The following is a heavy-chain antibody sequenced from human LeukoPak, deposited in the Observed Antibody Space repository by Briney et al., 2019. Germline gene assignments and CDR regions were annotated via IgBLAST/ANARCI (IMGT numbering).Heavy chain of an antibody. J-gene: IGHJ4*02. CDR1: GGSFSGYY. CDR3: ARRRGSCDY. CDR2: INHSGST. V-gene: IGHV4-34*01. Sequence: SETLSLTCAVYGGSFSGYYWSWIRQPPGKGLEWIGEINHSGSTNYNPSLKSRVTISVDTSKNQFSLKLSSVTAADTAVYYCARRRGSCDYWGQGTLVTASS. D-gene: IGHD6-13*01.